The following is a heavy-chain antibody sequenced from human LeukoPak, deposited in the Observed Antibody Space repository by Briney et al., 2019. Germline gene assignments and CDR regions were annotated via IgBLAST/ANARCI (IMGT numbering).Heavy chain of an antibody. D-gene: IGHD3-3*02. V-gene: IGHV3-9*01. CDR2: ISWNSGSI. CDR1: GFTFDDYA. CDR3: ARLGAGMHFFYLDL. Sequence: GRSLRLSCAASGFTFDDYAMHWVRQAPGKGLEWVSGISWNSGSIGYADSVKGRFTISRDNAKNSLYLQMNSLRAEDTAFYYCARLGAGMHFFYLDLWGQGTLVTVSS. J-gene: IGHJ4*02.